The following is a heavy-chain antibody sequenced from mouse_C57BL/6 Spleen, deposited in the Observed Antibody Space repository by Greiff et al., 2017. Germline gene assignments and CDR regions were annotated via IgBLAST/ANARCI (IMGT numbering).Heavy chain of an antibody. CDR3: ARTDYGSSLDY. V-gene: IGHV1-69*01. J-gene: IGHJ2*01. CDR1: GYTFTSYW. Sequence: VQLQQPGAELVMPGASVKLSCTASGYTFTSYWMHWVKQRPGQGLEWIGEIDPSDSYTNYNQKFKGKSTLTVDKSSSTAYMQLSSLTSEDSAVYYCARTDYGSSLDYWGQGTTLTVSS. D-gene: IGHD1-1*01. CDR2: IDPSDSYT.